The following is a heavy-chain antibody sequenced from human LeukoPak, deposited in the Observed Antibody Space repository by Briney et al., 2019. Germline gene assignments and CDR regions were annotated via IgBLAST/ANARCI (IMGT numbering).Heavy chain of an antibody. CDR3: ARVDLGIDYGDYEGGFDY. D-gene: IGHD4-17*01. CDR2: ISSSGSTI. J-gene: IGHJ4*02. CDR1: GFTFSDYY. Sequence: GGSLRLSCAASGFTFSDYYMSWIRQAPGEGLEWVSYISSSGSTIYYADSVKGRFTISRDNAKNSLYLQMNSLRAEDTAVYYCARVDLGIDYGDYEGGFDYWGQGTLVTVSS. V-gene: IGHV3-11*01.